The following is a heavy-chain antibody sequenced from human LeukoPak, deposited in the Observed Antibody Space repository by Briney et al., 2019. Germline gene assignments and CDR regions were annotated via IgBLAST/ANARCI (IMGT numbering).Heavy chain of an antibody. V-gene: IGHV3-23*01. J-gene: IGHJ4*02. Sequence: GGSLRLSCAASGFTFSSYAMSWVRQAPGKGLEWVSFITGGGGSTYYADSVKGRFTISRDNSKNTLYLQMNSLRAEDTAVYYCTTAPVVIIDYWGQGTLVTVSS. CDR2: ITGGGGST. CDR3: TTAPVVIIDY. CDR1: GFTFSSYA. D-gene: IGHD3-22*01.